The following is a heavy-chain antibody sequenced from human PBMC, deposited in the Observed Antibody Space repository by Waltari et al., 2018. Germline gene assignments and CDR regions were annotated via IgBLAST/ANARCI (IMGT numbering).Heavy chain of an antibody. CDR2: IYYSGST. Sequence: QVQLQESGPGLVKPSETLSLTCTVSGGSISSYYWSWIRQPPGKGLEWIGYIYYSGSTNYNPSLKSRVTISVDTSKNQFSLKLSSVTAADTAVYYCASGVGYFDWLLAQSPLQFDYWGQGTLVTVSS. D-gene: IGHD3-9*01. CDR3: ASGVGYFDWLLAQSPLQFDY. CDR1: GGSISSYY. V-gene: IGHV4-59*01. J-gene: IGHJ4*02.